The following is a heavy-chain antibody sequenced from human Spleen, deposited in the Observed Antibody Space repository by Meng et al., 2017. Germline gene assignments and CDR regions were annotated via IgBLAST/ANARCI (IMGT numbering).Heavy chain of an antibody. D-gene: IGHD4/OR15-4a*01. CDR1: GFTFSNSD. V-gene: IGHV3-19*01. Sequence: GGSLRLSCAASGFTFSNSDMNWVRQAPGKGLEWVSGVSWNGSRTHYADSVKGRFIISRDNSRNFLYQQMNSLRAEDTAVYYCARDDTPLTTPLYFAMDVWGQGTTVTVSS. CDR2: VSWNGSRT. CDR3: ARDDTPLTTPLYFAMDV. J-gene: IGHJ6*02.